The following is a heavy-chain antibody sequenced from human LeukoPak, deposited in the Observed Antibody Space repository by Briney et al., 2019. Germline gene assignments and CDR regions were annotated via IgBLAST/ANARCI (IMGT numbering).Heavy chain of an antibody. J-gene: IGHJ6*03. CDR1: GFTFSSYA. V-gene: IGHV3-30*04. CDR3: XRGPTVVTPNYYYYMDV. Sequence: GGSLRLSCAASGFTFSSYAMHWVRQAPGKGLEWVAVISYDGSNKYYADSVKGRFTISRDNSKNTLYLQMNSLRAEDTAVYYXXRGPTVVTPNYYYYMDVWGKGTTVTVSS. D-gene: IGHD4-23*01. CDR2: ISYDGSNK.